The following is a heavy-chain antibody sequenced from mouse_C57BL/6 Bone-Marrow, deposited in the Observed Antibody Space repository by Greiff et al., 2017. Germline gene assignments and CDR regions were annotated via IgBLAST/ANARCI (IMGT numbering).Heavy chain of an antibody. Sequence: QVQLKQSGPGLVQPSQSLSITCTVSGFSLTSYGVHWVRQSPGKGLEWLGVLWRGGSTDYNAAFMSRLSITKDNSTSQVFFKMNSLQADDTAIYYCASITAAPGDYAMDYWGQGTSVTVSS. J-gene: IGHJ4*01. CDR1: GFSLTSYG. V-gene: IGHV2-5*01. CDR2: LWRGGST. D-gene: IGHD1-2*01. CDR3: ASITAAPGDYAMDY.